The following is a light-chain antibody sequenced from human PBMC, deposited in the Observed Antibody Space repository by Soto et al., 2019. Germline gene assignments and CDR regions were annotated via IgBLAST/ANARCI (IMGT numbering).Light chain of an antibody. CDR2: GTI. CDR3: QSFDNSLRGYV. J-gene: IGLJ1*01. V-gene: IGLV1-40*01. CDR1: SSNIGATYD. Sequence: QSVLTQPPSVSGAPGQRITSSCTGNSSNIGATYDVHWYQQLPGTAPKLLIYGTINRPSGVPDRFSASKSDTSASLAITGLQAEDEAEYYCQSFDNSLRGYVFGGGTKVTVL.